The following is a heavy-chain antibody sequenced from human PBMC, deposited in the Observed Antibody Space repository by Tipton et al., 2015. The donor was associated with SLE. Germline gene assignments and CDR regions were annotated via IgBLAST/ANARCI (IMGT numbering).Heavy chain of an antibody. D-gene: IGHD2-2*01. CDR1: GGSFSSHY. J-gene: IGHJ6*02. CDR3: ASMIVVIPVEARRDGMDV. V-gene: IGHV4-59*11. CDR2: IDDSGNT. Sequence: TLSLTCAVYGGSFSSHYWSWIRQPPGKGLEWIGYIDDSGNTDYTPSLKSRVTISVDTSKNQFSLKLSSVTAADTAVYYCASMIVVIPVEARRDGMDVWGQGTTVTVSS.